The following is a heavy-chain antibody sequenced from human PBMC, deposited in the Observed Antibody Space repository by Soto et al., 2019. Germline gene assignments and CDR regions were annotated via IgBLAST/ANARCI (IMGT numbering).Heavy chain of an antibody. V-gene: IGHV3-21*01. CDR3: ARGGRYDFWSGYHDYYYGMDV. CDR1: GFTFSSYS. D-gene: IGHD3-3*01. J-gene: IGHJ6*02. CDR2: ISSSSSYV. Sequence: EVQLVESGGGLVKPGGSLRLSCAASGFTFSSYSMNWVRQAPGKGLEWVSYISSSSSYVDYADSVKGRFTISRDNAKNTLYMQMNSLRAEDTAVYYCARGGRYDFWSGYHDYYYGMDVWGQGTTVTVSS.